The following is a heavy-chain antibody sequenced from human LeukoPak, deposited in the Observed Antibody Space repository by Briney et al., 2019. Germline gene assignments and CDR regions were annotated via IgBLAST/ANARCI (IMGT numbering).Heavy chain of an antibody. V-gene: IGHV3-11*04. Sequence: GGSLRLSCAASGFTFSDYYMSWIRQAPGKGLEWVSYISSSSSTIYYADSVKGRFTISRDNAKNSLYLQMNSLRAEDTAVYYCARDNKRGQWLPRSWFDPWGQGTLVTVSS. J-gene: IGHJ5*02. CDR1: GFTFSDYY. CDR2: ISSSSSTI. D-gene: IGHD6-19*01. CDR3: ARDNKRGQWLPRSWFDP.